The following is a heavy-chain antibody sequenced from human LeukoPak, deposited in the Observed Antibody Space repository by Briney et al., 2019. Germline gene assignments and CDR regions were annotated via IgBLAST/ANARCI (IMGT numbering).Heavy chain of an antibody. CDR1: GRSISSSRDY. CDR3: ARELIRTAVDY. D-gene: IGHD3-22*01. Sequence: TASETLSLTFSVSGRSISSSRDYWGWFRQPPGKGLEWIGSIYYSGSTYYHPSLKSRVTISVDTSKNQFSLKLSSVTAADTAVYYCARELIRTAVDYWGQGTLVTVSS. V-gene: IGHV4-39*07. CDR2: IYYSGST. J-gene: IGHJ4*02.